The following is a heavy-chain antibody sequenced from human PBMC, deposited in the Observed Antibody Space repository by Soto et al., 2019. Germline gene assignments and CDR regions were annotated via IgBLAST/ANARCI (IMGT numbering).Heavy chain of an antibody. CDR1: GGTFSSFA. CDR3: TRAAKRPPGAGLAELSLDY. J-gene: IGHJ4*02. D-gene: IGHD3-16*01. CDR2: ITPVLGTP. V-gene: IGHV1-69*01. Sequence: QVQLVQSGAEVKKPGSSVKVSCKASGGTFSSFAFSWVRQAPGQGLEWMGGITPVLGTPNYSQSFQGRFTIPADESTGTAYMELTALTAEDTAVYYCTRAAKRPPGAGLAELSLDYWGQGTLVTVSS.